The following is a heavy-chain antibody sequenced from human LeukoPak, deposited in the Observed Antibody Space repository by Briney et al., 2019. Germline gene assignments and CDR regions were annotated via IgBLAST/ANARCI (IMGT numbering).Heavy chain of an antibody. J-gene: IGHJ3*02. CDR2: ISYDGSNK. CDR3: ARDLHAFDI. Sequence: GGSLRLSCAASGFTFSSYAMHWVRQAPGKGLEWVAVISYDGSNKYYADSVKGRFTISRDNSKNTLYLQMNSLRAEDTAVYYCARDLHAFDIWGQGTMVTVSS. CDR1: GFTFSSYA. V-gene: IGHV3-30-3*01.